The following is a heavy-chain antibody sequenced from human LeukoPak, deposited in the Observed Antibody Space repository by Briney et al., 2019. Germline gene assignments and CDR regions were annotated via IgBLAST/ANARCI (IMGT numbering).Heavy chain of an antibody. CDR1: GGSFSGYY. J-gene: IGHJ5*02. Sequence: SETLSLTCAVYGGSFSGYYWSWIRQPPGKGLEWFGEINHSGSTNYNPSLKSRVTISVDTSKNQFSLKLSSVTAADTAVYYCARVGIWGLRLVSSRWFDPWGQGTLVTVSS. D-gene: IGHD5-12*01. CDR2: INHSGST. CDR3: ARVGIWGLRLVSSRWFDP. V-gene: IGHV4-34*01.